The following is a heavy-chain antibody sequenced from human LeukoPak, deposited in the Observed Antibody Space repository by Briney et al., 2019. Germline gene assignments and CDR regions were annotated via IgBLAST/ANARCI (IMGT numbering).Heavy chain of an antibody. CDR3: ARGGRYAYYDFWSGYTNWFDP. CDR2: IYYSGST. V-gene: IGHV4-31*03. J-gene: IGHJ5*02. Sequence: SQTLSLTCTVSGGSISSGGYYWSWLRQHPGKGLEWIGYIYYSGSTYYTPSLKSRVTISVDTSNNQFSLKLSSVTAADTAVYYCARGGRYAYYDFWSGYTNWFDPWGQGALVTVSS. D-gene: IGHD3-3*01. CDR1: GGSISSGGYY.